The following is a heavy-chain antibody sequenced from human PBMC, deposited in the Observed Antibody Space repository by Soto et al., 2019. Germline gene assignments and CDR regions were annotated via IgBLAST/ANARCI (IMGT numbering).Heavy chain of an antibody. D-gene: IGHD2-15*01. V-gene: IGHV3-33*01. CDR2: IWYDGSNK. CDR1: GFTFSSYG. J-gene: IGHJ4*02. Sequence: QVQLVESGGGVVQPGRSLRLSCAASGFTFSSYGMHWVRQAPGKGLEWVAVIWYDGSNKYYADSVKGRFTISRDNSKNTLYLQMNSLRAEDTAVYYCARDRDPGCSGGSCYMGFGYWGQGTLVTVSS. CDR3: ARDRDPGCSGGSCYMGFGY.